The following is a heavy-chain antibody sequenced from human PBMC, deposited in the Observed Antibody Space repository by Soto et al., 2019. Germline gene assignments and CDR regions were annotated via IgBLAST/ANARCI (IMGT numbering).Heavy chain of an antibody. CDR3: ARVDSRGWYLNYYRMDI. V-gene: IGHV3-30-3*01. CDR2: ISYDGSNK. CDR1: GFTFSSYA. J-gene: IGHJ6*02. D-gene: IGHD3-22*01. Sequence: PGGSLRLSCAASGFTFSSYAMHWVRQAPGKGLEWVAVISYDGSNKYYADSVKGRFTISRDNSKNTLYLKMNSLRAEDTDVYYCARVDSRGWYLNYYRMDIWGQGTAVTISS.